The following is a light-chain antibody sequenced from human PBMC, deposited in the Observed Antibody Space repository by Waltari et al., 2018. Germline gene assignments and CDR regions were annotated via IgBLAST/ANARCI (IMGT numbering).Light chain of an antibody. V-gene: IGLV2-14*03. CDR2: DVD. J-gene: IGLJ1*01. Sequence: QSALIQPASVSGSPGQSITISCTGTNQDVGAHNSFSWFQQHPGNPPKLLIHDVDDRPSGVSYRFSGSKSGKTASLTISGLRPEDEAMYFCFSFTTSSTRVFGTGTQVSVL. CDR3: FSFTTSSTRV. CDR1: NQDVGAHNS.